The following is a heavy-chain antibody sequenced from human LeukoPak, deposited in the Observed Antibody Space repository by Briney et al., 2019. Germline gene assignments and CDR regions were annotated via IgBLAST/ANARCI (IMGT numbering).Heavy chain of an antibody. J-gene: IGHJ4*02. V-gene: IGHV3-23*01. Sequence: RLSXAXSGFTFSNYAMSWVRQAPGKGLEWXSXXLGSGGSTYYADSVKGRFTVSRDNSKSTLYLQMNSLRAEDTALYYCAKWGDYDVLTGYYVPDYWGQGTLVTVSS. CDR3: AKWGDYDVLTGYYVPDY. CDR1: GFTFSNYA. D-gene: IGHD3-9*01. CDR2: XLGSGGST.